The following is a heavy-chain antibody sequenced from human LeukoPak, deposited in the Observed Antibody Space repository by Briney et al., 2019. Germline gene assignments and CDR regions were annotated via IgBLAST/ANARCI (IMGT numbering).Heavy chain of an antibody. CDR1: GGSISSYY. CDR3: ARLGNYYDSSGYYPPYWYFDL. Sequence: SETLSPTCTVSGGSISSYYWSWIRQPPGKGLEWIGYIYYSGSTNYNPSLKSRVTISVDTSKNQFSLKLSSVTAADTAVYYCARLGNYYDSSGYYPPYWYFDLWGRGTLVTVSS. D-gene: IGHD3-22*01. V-gene: IGHV4-59*01. CDR2: IYYSGST. J-gene: IGHJ2*01.